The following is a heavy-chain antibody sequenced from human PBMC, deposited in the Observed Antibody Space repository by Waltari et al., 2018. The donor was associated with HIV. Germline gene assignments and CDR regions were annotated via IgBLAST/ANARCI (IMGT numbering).Heavy chain of an antibody. CDR3: ARVNTMVQGVRVYYYGMDV. V-gene: IGHV3-21*01. J-gene: IGHJ6*02. CDR2: ISSGSSYI. CDR1: GSTFGNFS. Sequence: EVQLVESGGGLVKPGGSLGLTCAASGSTFGNFSMIWVLQAPGKGLEWVSSISSGSSYIYYADSVKGRFTISRDNAKNSLYLQMNSLRVEDTAVYYCARVNTMVQGVRVYYYGMDVWGQGTTVTVSS. D-gene: IGHD3-10*01.